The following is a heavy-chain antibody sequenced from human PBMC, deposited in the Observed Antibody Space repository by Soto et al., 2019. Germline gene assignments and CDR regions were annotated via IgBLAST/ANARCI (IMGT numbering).Heavy chain of an antibody. CDR3: ARDGDPQSAFWSGPLGGGRFDP. CDR2: IVPMFGTA. Sequence: QVQLVQSGAEVKKPGSSVNVSCKTSGGTFGNSAVTWVRQAPGQGLEWLGGIVPMFGTANYAQKFQGRVTITVDDRTXTXXXEXXSLDTGDTGVYYCARDGDPQSAFWSGPLGGGRFDPWGQGTLVTVSS. CDR1: GGTFGNSA. D-gene: IGHD3-3*01. J-gene: IGHJ5*02. V-gene: IGHV1-69*12.